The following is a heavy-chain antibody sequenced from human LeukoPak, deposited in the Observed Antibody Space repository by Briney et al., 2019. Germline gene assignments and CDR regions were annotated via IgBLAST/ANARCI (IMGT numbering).Heavy chain of an antibody. D-gene: IGHD1-7*01. CDR2: IYYSGST. CDR1: GGSISSISYY. CDR3: ARLYGNFQNYYDY. V-gene: IGHV4-39*07. Sequence: SETLSLTCTVSGGSISSISYYWGWIRQPPGKGLEWIGHIYYSGSTFYNPSLKSRVTISVDTSKNQFSLKLRSVTAADTAMFYCARLYGNFQNYYDYWGQGTLVAVSS. J-gene: IGHJ4*02.